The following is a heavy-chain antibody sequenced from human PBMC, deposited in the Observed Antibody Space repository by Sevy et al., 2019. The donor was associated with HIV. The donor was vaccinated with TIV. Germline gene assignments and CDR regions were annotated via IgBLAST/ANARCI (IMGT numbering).Heavy chain of an antibody. CDR1: GGTFSNHA. J-gene: IGHJ4*02. D-gene: IGHD4-17*01. CDR3: ARGNAVTMWGDYFDS. Sequence: ASVKVSCKASGGTFSNHAINWVRQAPGQGLEWVGTFTPFFATRNYAQKFQGRVTITSDDSSSAAYMELTSLTSEDTAVYFCARGNAVTMWGDYFDSWGQGTLVTVSS. V-gene: IGHV1-69*13. CDR2: FTPFFATR.